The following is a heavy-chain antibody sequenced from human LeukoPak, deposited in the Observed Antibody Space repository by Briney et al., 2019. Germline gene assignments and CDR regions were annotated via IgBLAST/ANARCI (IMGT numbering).Heavy chain of an antibody. D-gene: IGHD3-10*01. CDR3: ARDAYGSGSYYNPLPWFDP. Sequence: GGSLRLSCAASGFTFSYAMTWVRQAPGKGLEWVSAISGSGGSTYYADSVKGRFTISRDNAKNSLYLQMNSLRAEDTAVYYCARDAYGSGSYYNPLPWFDPWGQGTLVTVSS. CDR2: ISGSGGST. V-gene: IGHV3-23*01. CDR1: GFTFSYA. J-gene: IGHJ5*02.